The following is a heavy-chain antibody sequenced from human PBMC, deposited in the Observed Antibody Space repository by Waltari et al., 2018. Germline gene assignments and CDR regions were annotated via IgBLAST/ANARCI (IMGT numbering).Heavy chain of an antibody. CDR2: ISSSSSTI. D-gene: IGHD3-10*01. CDR3: ARCKITMVQGANDY. V-gene: IGHV3-48*04. J-gene: IGHJ4*02. Sequence: EVQLVESGGGLVQPGGSLRLSCAASGFTFSSYGMNWVRQAPGKGLEWVSYISSSSSTIYYADSVKGRFTISRDNAKNSLYLQMNSLRAEDTAVYYCARCKITMVQGANDYWGQGTLVTVSS. CDR1: GFTFSSYG.